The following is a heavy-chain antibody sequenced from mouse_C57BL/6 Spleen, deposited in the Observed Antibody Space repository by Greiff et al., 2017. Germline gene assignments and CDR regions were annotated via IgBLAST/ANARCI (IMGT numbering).Heavy chain of an antibody. J-gene: IGHJ1*03. CDR3: ARYRESSYWYFDV. V-gene: IGHV1-9*01. CDR2: ILPGSGSS. D-gene: IGHD1-1*01. CDR1: GYTFTGYW. Sequence: VKLLESGAELMKPGASVKLSCKATGYTFTGYWIEWVKQRPGHGLEWIGEILPGSGSSNYNEKLKGKGTFTADTSSNTAYMQHSSLTTEDSAIYNCARYRESSYWYFDVWGTGTTVTVSS.